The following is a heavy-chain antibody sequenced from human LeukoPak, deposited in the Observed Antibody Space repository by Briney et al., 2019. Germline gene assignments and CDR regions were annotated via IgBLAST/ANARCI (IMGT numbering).Heavy chain of an antibody. J-gene: IGHJ4*02. V-gene: IGHV3-23*01. CDR3: AKILSAGGIDY. CDR1: GFTFSSYA. CDR2: ISGSGGTT. D-gene: IGHD3-10*02. Sequence: GGSLRLSCAASGFTFSSYAMSWVRQAPGKGLEWVSSISGSGGTTYYADSVKGRFTISRDNSKNTLYLQMNSLRAEDTAVYYCAKILSAGGIDYWGQGTLVTVSS.